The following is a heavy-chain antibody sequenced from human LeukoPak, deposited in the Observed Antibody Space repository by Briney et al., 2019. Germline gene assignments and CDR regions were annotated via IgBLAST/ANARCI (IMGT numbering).Heavy chain of an antibody. CDR2: IIPIFGTA. CDR3: ARGKRGDGYNN. V-gene: IGHV1-69*05. Sequence: ASVKVSCKASGGTFSSYAISWVRQAPGPGLEWMGRIIPIFGTANYAQKFQGRVTITTDESTSTAYMELSSLRSEDTAGYYCARGKRGDGYNNWGQGTLVTVSS. J-gene: IGHJ4*02. CDR1: GGTFSSYA. D-gene: IGHD5-24*01.